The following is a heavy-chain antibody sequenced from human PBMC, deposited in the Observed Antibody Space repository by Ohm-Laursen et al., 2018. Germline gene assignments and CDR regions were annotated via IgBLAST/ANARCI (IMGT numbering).Heavy chain of an antibody. CDR1: GFSLSTSGMC. CDR2: IDWDDDK. J-gene: IGHJ3*02. Sequence: PTQTLTLTCTFSGFSLSTSGMCVSWIRQPPGKALEWLARIDWDDDKYYSTSLKTRLTISKDTSKNQVVLTMTNMDPVDTATYYCARLYGDYALHMPDELDHDAFDIWGQGTMVTVSS. V-gene: IGHV2-70*11. CDR3: ARLYGDYALHMPDELDHDAFDI. D-gene: IGHD4-17*01.